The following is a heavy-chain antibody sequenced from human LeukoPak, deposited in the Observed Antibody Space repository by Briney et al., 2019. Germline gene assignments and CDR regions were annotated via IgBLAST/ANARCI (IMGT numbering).Heavy chain of an antibody. J-gene: IGHJ3*02. D-gene: IGHD3-22*01. CDR3: ARRSHYDSSGYYHISGDAFDI. CDR2: IYTSGST. V-gene: IGHV4-61*02. Sequence: SETLSLTCTVSGGSISSGSYYWSWIRQPAGQGLEWIGRIYTSGSTNYNPSLKSRVTISVDTSKNQFSLKLSSVTAADTAVYYCARRSHYDSSGYYHISGDAFDIWGQGTMVTVSS. CDR1: GGSISSGSYY.